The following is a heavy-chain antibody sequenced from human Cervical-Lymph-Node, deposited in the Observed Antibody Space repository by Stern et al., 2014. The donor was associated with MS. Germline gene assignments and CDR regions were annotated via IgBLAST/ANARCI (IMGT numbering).Heavy chain of an antibody. CDR2: IIPIFGTA. V-gene: IGHV1-69*01. J-gene: IGHJ6*02. CDR1: GVTFSSYA. Sequence: VQLVESGAEVKKPGSSVKVSCKASGVTFSSYAISWVRQAPGQGLEWMGGIIPIFGTANYAQKFKGRVTITADESTRTAYMELSSLRSEDTAVYYCARAGVGATIDYYYGMDVWGQGTTVTVSS. D-gene: IGHD1-26*01. CDR3: ARAGVGATIDYYYGMDV.